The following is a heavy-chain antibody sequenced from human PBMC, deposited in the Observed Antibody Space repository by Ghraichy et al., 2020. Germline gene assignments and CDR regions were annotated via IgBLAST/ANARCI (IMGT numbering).Heavy chain of an antibody. CDR1: GGSISGYF. Sequence: SETLSLICTVSGGSISGYFWSWMRQPPGKGLEWIGYIHYSGSTKYNPSLKSRVTMSVDTSKNQLSLKLSSVTAADTAVYYCARDRATRYGGVRYWGQGALVTVSS. D-gene: IGHD2-8*02. V-gene: IGHV4-59*01. J-gene: IGHJ4*02. CDR2: IHYSGST. CDR3: ARDRATRYGGVRY.